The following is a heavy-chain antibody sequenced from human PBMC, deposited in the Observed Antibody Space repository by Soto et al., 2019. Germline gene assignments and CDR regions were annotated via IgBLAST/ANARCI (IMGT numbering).Heavy chain of an antibody. CDR3: ARQWLVAAEPPYYGMDV. D-gene: IGHD6-19*01. Sequence: PGESLKISCKGSGYSFTSYWFSWVRQMPGKGLEWMGRIDPSDSYTNYSPSFQGHVTISADKSISTAYLQWSSLKASDTAMYYCARQWLVAAEPPYYGMDVSGQGTTVTVSS. CDR1: GYSFTSYW. V-gene: IGHV5-10-1*01. CDR2: IDPSDSYT. J-gene: IGHJ6*02.